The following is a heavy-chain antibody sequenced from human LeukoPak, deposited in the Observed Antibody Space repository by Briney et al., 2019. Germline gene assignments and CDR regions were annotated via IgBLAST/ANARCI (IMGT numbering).Heavy chain of an antibody. CDR3: ARIIVVVVAATPVYYYGMDV. CDR2: INHSGST. V-gene: IGHV4-34*01. J-gene: IGHJ6*02. CDR1: GGSFSGYY. D-gene: IGHD2-15*01. Sequence: PSETLSLTCAVYGGSFSGYYWSWIRHPPGKGLEWIVEINHSGSTNYNPSLKSRVTISVDTSKNQFSLKLSSVTAADTAVYYCARIIVVVVAATPVYYYGMDVWGQGTTVTVSS.